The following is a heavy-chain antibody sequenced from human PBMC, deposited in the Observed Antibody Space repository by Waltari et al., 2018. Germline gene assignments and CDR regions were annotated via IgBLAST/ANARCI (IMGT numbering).Heavy chain of an antibody. D-gene: IGHD3-3*01. V-gene: IGHV4-59*01. CDR2: IYYSGST. Sequence: QVQLQESGSGLVKPSETLSLTCTVSGGSISSYYWSWIRQPPGKGLEWIGDIYYSGSTNYNPSLKSRVTISVDTSKNRFSLKLSSVTAADTAVYYCARGYYDFWSGYYETYYYYYYMDVWGKGTTVTVSS. CDR3: ARGYYDFWSGYYETYYYYYYMDV. CDR1: GGSISSYY. J-gene: IGHJ6*03.